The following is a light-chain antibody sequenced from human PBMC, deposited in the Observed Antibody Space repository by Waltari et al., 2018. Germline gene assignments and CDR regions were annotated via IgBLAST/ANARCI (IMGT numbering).Light chain of an antibody. CDR1: SSNIGATYG. Sequence: QSILTQPPSVSGAPGQRVTISCTGSSSNIGATYGVHWYQQLPGTAPKLLIYGNSNRPSGVRDRFSGTKSGTSASLAITGLQAEDEADYYCQSYDSSLSVVVFGGGTKLTVL. CDR2: GNS. J-gene: IGLJ2*01. V-gene: IGLV1-40*01. CDR3: QSYDSSLSVVV.